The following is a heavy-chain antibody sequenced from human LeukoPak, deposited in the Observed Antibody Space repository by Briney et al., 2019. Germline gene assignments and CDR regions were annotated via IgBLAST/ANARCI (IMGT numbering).Heavy chain of an antibody. Sequence: PGGSLRLSCAASGFTFSSYAMSWVGQAPGKGLEWVSAISGSGGSTYYADSVKGRFTISRDNSKNTLYLQMNSLRAEDTAVYYCAAPPARGSELNFDYWGQGTLVTVSS. J-gene: IGHJ4*02. V-gene: IGHV3-23*01. CDR3: AAPPARGSELNFDY. CDR2: ISGSGGST. D-gene: IGHD3-10*01. CDR1: GFTFSSYA.